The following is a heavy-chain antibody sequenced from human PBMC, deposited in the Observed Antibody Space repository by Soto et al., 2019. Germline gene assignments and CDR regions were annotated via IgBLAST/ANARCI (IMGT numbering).Heavy chain of an antibody. V-gene: IGHV3-21*01. CDR1: GFTFSYYS. Sequence: PGGSLRLSCEASGFTFSYYSMNWVRRAPGKGLEWVSSISSSSLYIYYADSVKGRFTISRDNAKNSMYLQMNSLRAEDTAVYYCARVRLTVTDYWGQGTLVTVSS. CDR2: ISSSSLYI. CDR3: ARVRLTVTDY. D-gene: IGHD4-17*01. J-gene: IGHJ4*02.